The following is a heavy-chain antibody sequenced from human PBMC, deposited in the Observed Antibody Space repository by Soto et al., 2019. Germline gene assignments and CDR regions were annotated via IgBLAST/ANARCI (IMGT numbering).Heavy chain of an antibody. CDR2: IYHSGST. CDR1: SGSISSSNW. J-gene: IGHJ6*03. V-gene: IGHV4-4*02. CDR3: ARKEYNWNSGSYYYYMDV. D-gene: IGHD1-7*01. Sequence: SETLSLTCAVSSGSISSSNWWSWVRQPPGKGLEWIGEIYHSGSTNYNPSLKSRVTISVDKSKNQFSLKLSSVTAADTAVYYCARKEYNWNSGSYYYYMDVWGKGTTVTVSS.